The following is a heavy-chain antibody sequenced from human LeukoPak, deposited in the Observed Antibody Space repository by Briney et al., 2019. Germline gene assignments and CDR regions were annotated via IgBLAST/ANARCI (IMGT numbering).Heavy chain of an antibody. V-gene: IGHV3-7*01. D-gene: IGHD4-17*01. J-gene: IGHJ3*02. CDR3: ARGIYGDYDRGGAFDI. CDR2: IKQDGSEK. CDR1: GFTFISYW. Sequence: GGSLRLSCAASGFTFISYWMSWVRQAPGKGLEWVANIKQDGSEKYYVDSVKGRFTISRDNAKNSLYLQMNSLRAEDTAVYYCARGIYGDYDRGGAFDIWGQGTMVTVSS.